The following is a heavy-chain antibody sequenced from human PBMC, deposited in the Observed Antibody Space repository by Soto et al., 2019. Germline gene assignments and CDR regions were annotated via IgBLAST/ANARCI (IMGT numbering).Heavy chain of an antibody. Sequence: EVQLVESGGGLVKPGGSLRLSCAASGFTFSSYSMNWVRQAPGKGLEWVSSISRSSNYIYYVDSVKGRFTISRDNAKNSLYLQMNSLRAEDTAVYYCATSTVAAEYFQHWGQGTLVTVSS. J-gene: IGHJ1*01. CDR1: GFTFSSYS. V-gene: IGHV3-21*01. CDR2: ISRSSNYI. CDR3: ATSTVAAEYFQH. D-gene: IGHD2-15*01.